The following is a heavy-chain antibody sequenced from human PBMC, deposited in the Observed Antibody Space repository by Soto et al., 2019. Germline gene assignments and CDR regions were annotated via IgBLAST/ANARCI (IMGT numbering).Heavy chain of an antibody. D-gene: IGHD2-2*01. Sequence: PGGSLRLSCAASGFTFIRYSMNWVRQAPGKGLEWVSSISSSSSYIYYADSVKGRFTISRDNAKNSLYLQMNSLRAEDTAVYYCARGEYQLLSEVLNYYYYYYALDVWGPGTTVTVSS. J-gene: IGHJ6*02. CDR2: ISSSSSYI. CDR3: ARGEYQLLSEVLNYYYYYYALDV. CDR1: GFTFIRYS. V-gene: IGHV3-21*01.